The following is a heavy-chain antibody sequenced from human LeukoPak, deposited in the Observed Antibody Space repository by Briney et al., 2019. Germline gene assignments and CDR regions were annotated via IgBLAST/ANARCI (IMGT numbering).Heavy chain of an antibody. J-gene: IGHJ6*04. CDR3: ARELEDGHYYYGMDV. D-gene: IGHD5-24*01. V-gene: IGHV1-69*06. Sequence: SVKVACKASGGTFSSYAISWVRQAPGQGLEWMGGIIPIFGTANYAQKFQGRVTITADKSTSTAYMELSSLRSEDTAVYYCARELEDGHYYYGMDVWGKGTTVTVSS. CDR2: IIPIFGTA. CDR1: GGTFSSYA.